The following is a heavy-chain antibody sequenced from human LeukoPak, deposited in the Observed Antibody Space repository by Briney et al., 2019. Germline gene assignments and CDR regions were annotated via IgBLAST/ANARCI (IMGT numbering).Heavy chain of an antibody. J-gene: IGHJ4*02. D-gene: IGHD7-27*01. Sequence: ASVKVSCKASGYTFTSYGINWVRQATGQGLEWMGWMSPRSGNTGYAQKFQGRVTMTRSTSISTAYMELSSLRSEDTAVYYCAGGPPNWGFDYWGQGTLVTVSS. CDR2: MSPRSGNT. CDR3: AGGPPNWGFDY. V-gene: IGHV1-8*02. CDR1: GYTFTSYG.